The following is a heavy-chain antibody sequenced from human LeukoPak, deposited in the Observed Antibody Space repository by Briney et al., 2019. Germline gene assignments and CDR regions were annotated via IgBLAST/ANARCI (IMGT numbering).Heavy chain of an antibody. Sequence: PGGSLRLSCVGSGFTISSYGMSWVRQGPGKGLEWVSAISGSAGDTYYADSVKGRFTISRDNSKNTLYMQMNSLGTEDTAVYYCAKRAPMVRGRTDYQYGMDVWGQGTTVTVSS. CDR3: AKRAPMVRGRTDYQYGMDV. CDR1: GFTISSYG. CDR2: ISGSAGDT. V-gene: IGHV3-23*01. J-gene: IGHJ6*02. D-gene: IGHD3-10*01.